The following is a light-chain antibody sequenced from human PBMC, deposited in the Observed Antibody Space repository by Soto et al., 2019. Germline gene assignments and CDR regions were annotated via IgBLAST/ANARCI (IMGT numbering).Light chain of an antibody. Sequence: EIVLTQSPANLSLSPGERATLSCRASQSVSSYLAWYQQKPGQAPRLLIYDASNRATGIPARFSGSGSGTDFTLTISSLEPEDFAVYYCQQRSNWPANTFGQGTRLEIK. CDR2: DAS. CDR3: QQRSNWPANT. V-gene: IGKV3-11*01. J-gene: IGKJ5*01. CDR1: QSVSSY.